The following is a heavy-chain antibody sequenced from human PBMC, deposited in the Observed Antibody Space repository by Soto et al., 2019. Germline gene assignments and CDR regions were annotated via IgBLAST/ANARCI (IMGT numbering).Heavy chain of an antibody. CDR3: AKNGLDNSPSPIDS. D-gene: IGHD2-8*01. CDR1: GFTFGHNV. V-gene: IGHV3-23*01. CDR2: ITGSGCDT. Sequence: GALRVSCAASGFTFGHNVLSWVGQASCEGLDLSSGITGSGCDTYYAHSVQGLFTISRDNSKNLEILQMYSLISEDTDLYYCAKNGLDNSPSPIDSWGPGTL. J-gene: IGHJ4*02.